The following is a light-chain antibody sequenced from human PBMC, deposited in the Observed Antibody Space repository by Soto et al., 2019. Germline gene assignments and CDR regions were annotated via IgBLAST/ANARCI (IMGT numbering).Light chain of an antibody. CDR1: DSLVYSDGNTY. Sequence: DIVMTQSPLSLPVTPGGPASIACRCSDSLVYSDGNTYLNWFQQRPGPSPRRLSYKVSNRDSGVPDRVSGRGAGHYVTLKISRVEAEDVGVYYCMQGTHWPLTFGQGTRLEIK. J-gene: IGKJ5*01. CDR2: KVS. V-gene: IGKV2-30*01. CDR3: MQGTHWPLT.